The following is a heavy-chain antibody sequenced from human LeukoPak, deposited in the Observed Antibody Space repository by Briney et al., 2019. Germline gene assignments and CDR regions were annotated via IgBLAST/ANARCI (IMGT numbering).Heavy chain of an antibody. Sequence: HPGGSLRLSCAASGFTFSSYWMHWVRQAPGKGLVWVSRINSDGSSTKYADSVKGRFTISRDNAKNTLDLQMNSLRAEDTAVYYCAREVSNSDWYNWFDPWGQGTLVTVAS. J-gene: IGHJ5*02. V-gene: IGHV3-74*03. CDR1: GFTFSSYW. D-gene: IGHD6-19*01. CDR2: INSDGSST. CDR3: AREVSNSDWYNWFDP.